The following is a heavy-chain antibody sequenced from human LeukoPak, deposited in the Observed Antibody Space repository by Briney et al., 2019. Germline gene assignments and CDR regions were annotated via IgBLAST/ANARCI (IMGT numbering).Heavy chain of an antibody. V-gene: IGHV4-31*03. CDR3: ARDSSSAYYYDSSGSSYYFDY. Sequence: SETLSLTCTVSGGSISSGAYYWSWIRQHPGKGLEWIGYIYYSGSTYYGPSLKSRVTISVDTSKNQFSLKLSSVTAADTAVYYCARDSSSAYYYDSSGSSYYFDYWGQGTLVTVSS. D-gene: IGHD3-22*01. CDR2: IYYSGST. J-gene: IGHJ4*02. CDR1: GGSISSGAYY.